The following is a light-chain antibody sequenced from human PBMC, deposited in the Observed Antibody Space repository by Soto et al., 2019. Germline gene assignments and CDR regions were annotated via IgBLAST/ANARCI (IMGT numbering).Light chain of an antibody. V-gene: IGKV1-9*01. CDR3: QQLNTYPVT. CDR2: AAS. Sequence: DLKMTQSPSSLSSSVGDIVTITCRASQGISRYLSWYQQKPGRAPKLLISAASTLQSGVPARFSGSGSGTDFTLSITSLQPEDFATYYCQQLNTYPVTFGGGTKVDIK. J-gene: IGKJ4*01. CDR1: QGISRY.